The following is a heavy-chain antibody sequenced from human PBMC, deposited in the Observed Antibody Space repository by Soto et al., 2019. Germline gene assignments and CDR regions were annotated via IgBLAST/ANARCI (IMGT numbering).Heavy chain of an antibody. CDR2: IYYSGST. J-gene: IGHJ4*02. Sequence: SETLSLTCTVSGGSISSSSYYWGWIRQPPGKGLEWIGSIYYSGSTYYNPSLKSRVTISVDTSKNQFSLKLSSVTAADTAVYYCTSSSWDTIDYWGQGTLVTVSS. CDR1: GGSISSSSYY. D-gene: IGHD6-13*01. V-gene: IGHV4-39*01. CDR3: TSSSWDTIDY.